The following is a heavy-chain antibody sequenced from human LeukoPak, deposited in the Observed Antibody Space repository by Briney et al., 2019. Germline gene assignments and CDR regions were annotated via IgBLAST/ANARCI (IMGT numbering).Heavy chain of an antibody. CDR1: GGSISSYY. V-gene: IGHV4-59*01. CDR3: ARGKKYYFDY. J-gene: IGHJ4*02. Sequence: KPSETLSLTCTVSGGSISSYYWSWIRQPPGKGLEWIGYIYYSGSSNYNPTLKSRVTISVDTSKNQFSLKLSSVTAADTAVYYCARGKKYYFDYWGRGTLVTVSS. CDR2: IYYSGSS.